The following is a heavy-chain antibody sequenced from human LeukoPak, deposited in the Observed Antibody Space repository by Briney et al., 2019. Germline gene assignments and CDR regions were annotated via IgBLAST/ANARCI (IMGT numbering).Heavy chain of an antibody. Sequence: ASVKVSCKASGYTFTGYYMHWVRQAPGQGLEWMGWINPNSGGTNYAQKFQGRVTMTRDTSISTVYMELSRLRSDDTAVYYCARYGLHYYYCGMDVWGQGTTVTVPS. J-gene: IGHJ6*02. D-gene: IGHD3-10*01. CDR2: INPNSGGT. CDR3: ARYGLHYYYCGMDV. CDR1: GYTFTGYY. V-gene: IGHV1-2*02.